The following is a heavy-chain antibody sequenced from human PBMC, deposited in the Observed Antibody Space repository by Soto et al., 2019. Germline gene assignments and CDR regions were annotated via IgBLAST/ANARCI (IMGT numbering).Heavy chain of an antibody. CDR1: GGSISSYY. V-gene: IGHV4-59*01. CDR2: IYYSGST. Sequence: PSETLSLTCTVSGGSISSYYWSWIRQPPGKGLEWIGYIYYSGSTNYNPSLKSRVTISVDTSKNQFSLKLSSVTAADTAVYYCARLIITGTVDWFDPWGQGTLVTVSS. D-gene: IGHD1-20*01. CDR3: ARLIITGTVDWFDP. J-gene: IGHJ5*02.